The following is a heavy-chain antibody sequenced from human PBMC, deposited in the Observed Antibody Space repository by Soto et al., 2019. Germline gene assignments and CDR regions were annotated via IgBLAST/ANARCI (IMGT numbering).Heavy chain of an antibody. D-gene: IGHD3-22*01. Sequence: GASVKVSCKASGGTFSSYAISWVRQAPGQGLEWMGGIIPIFGTANYAQKFQGRVTITADKSTSTAYMELSSLRSEDTAVYYCAREGSPDYYDSSGYYLDIWGQGTMVTVSS. J-gene: IGHJ3*02. CDR3: AREGSPDYYDSSGYYLDI. CDR2: IIPIFGTA. CDR1: GGTFSSYA. V-gene: IGHV1-69*06.